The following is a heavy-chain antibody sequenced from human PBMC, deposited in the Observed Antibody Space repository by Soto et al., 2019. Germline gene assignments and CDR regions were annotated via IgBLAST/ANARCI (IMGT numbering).Heavy chain of an antibody. CDR1: GYTFHTHG. J-gene: IGHJ6*03. CDR3: ARDAKVEPGAWYFCYMDV. V-gene: IGHV1-3*01. D-gene: IGHD2-2*01. CDR2: INVGNGNT. Sequence: QVQLVQSGAEVKKPGASVKLSCKASGYTFHTHGMHWVRQAPGQSLEWMGWINVGNGNTKYPQNFQDRITITRDPFASTAYLELSSLRPEDTAIYYCARDAKVEPGAWYFCYMDVWGRGTTVTVSS.